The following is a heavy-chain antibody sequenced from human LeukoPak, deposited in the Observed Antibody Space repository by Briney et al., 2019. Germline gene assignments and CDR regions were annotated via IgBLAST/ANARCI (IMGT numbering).Heavy chain of an antibody. CDR3: ARDRPPGGSCLDY. J-gene: IGHJ4*02. CDR1: GFTFNTYA. CDR2: ISYDANNK. V-gene: IGHV3-30-3*01. D-gene: IGHD2-15*01. Sequence: PGGSLRLSCAASGFTFNTYAMHWVRQAPGKGVEWVAVISYDANNKYYANSVKGRFTISRDNSKDTFYLQMNSLGTEDTAVYYCARDRPPGGSCLDYWGQGTLVTVSS.